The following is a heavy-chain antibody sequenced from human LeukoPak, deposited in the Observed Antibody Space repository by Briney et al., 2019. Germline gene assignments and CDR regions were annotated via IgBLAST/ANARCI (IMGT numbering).Heavy chain of an antibody. Sequence: GGSLRLSCAASGFTLSDYYISWIRQAPGKGLEGISYISNSGSIKYYADSVKGRFTVSRDNAKNSVSLQMNSLRADDTAVYYCAREDYCGNSFDCWGQGTLVTISS. CDR3: AREDYCGNSFDC. J-gene: IGHJ4*02. D-gene: IGHD4-23*01. CDR1: GFTLSDYY. CDR2: ISNSGSIK. V-gene: IGHV3-11*01.